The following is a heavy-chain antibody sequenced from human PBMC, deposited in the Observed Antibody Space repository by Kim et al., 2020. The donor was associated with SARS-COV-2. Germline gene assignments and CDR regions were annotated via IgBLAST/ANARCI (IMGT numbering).Heavy chain of an antibody. Sequence: ASVKVSCKASGYTFTAYTIYWVRQAPGQGLEWMGWINPGNGNTKYSQKFQGRITITRDTSASTAYMELSSLRCEDTALYYCASSGGVWRQLVLGYWGQGTLLTVSS. CDR3: ASSGGVWRQLVLGY. CDR1: GYTFTAYT. CDR2: INPGNGNT. D-gene: IGHD6-13*01. J-gene: IGHJ4*02. V-gene: IGHV1-3*01.